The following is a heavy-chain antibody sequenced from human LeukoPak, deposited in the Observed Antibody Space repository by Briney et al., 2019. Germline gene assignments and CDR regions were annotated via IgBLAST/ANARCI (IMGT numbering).Heavy chain of an antibody. V-gene: IGHV5-51*01. CDR3: ARHYYDILTGYYQKEYYYYGMDV. CDR2: IYPGDSDT. J-gene: IGHJ6*02. Sequence: GESLKISCKGSGYSFTSYWIGWVRQMPGKGLEWMGIIYPGDSDTRYSPSLQGQVTISADKSISTAYLQWSSLKASDTAMYYCARHYYDILTGYYQKEYYYYGMDVWGQGSTVTVSS. D-gene: IGHD3-9*01. CDR1: GYSFTSYW.